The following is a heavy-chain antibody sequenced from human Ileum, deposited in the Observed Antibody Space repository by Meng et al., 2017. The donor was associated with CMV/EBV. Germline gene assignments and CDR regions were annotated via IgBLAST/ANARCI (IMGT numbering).Heavy chain of an antibody. CDR1: GFTFSDYA. J-gene: IGHJ3*02. D-gene: IGHD3-10*01. CDR3: ARVRETSRGPSDI. Sequence: GGSLRLSCAASGFTFSDYAMSWVRQAPGKGLEWISSISDSESAAYYADSVKGRFAISRDNSKNTIYLQMSSLRADDTALYYCARVRETSRGPSDIWGQGTMVTVSS. V-gene: IGHV3-23*01. CDR2: ISDSESAA.